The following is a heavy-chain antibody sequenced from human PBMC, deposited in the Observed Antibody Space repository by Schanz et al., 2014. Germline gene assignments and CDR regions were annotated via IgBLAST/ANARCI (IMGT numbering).Heavy chain of an antibody. CDR1: GYTFSDYY. D-gene: IGHD2-21*01. V-gene: IGHV1-2*04. CDR3: ARDRLECGAECYSVEVFEI. Sequence: QVQLVQSGAEVKKPGASVKVSCKASGYTFSDYYIHWVRQAPGQGLEWMGWINPNSGTTNYAQKFQGWVTMTRDTSISTAYMELSRLKSDDTAVYYCARDRLECGAECYSVEVFEIWGQGTLXTVSS. J-gene: IGHJ4*02. CDR2: INPNSGTT.